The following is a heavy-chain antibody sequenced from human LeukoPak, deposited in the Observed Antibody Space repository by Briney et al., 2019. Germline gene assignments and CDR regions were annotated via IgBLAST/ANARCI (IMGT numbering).Heavy chain of an antibody. CDR3: AAGGVYDLLDN. CDR1: GYSLSELS. V-gene: IGHV1-24*01. D-gene: IGHD2-8*01. J-gene: IGHJ4*02. CDR2: FDPENGEA. Sequence: ASVKVSCKVSGYSLSELSMHWVRQAPGKGLEWMGGFDPENGEAVYAQKFQGRVTMTEDTSTDTSYMELNSLKSEDTAVYYCAAGGVYDLLDNWGQGTLVTVSS.